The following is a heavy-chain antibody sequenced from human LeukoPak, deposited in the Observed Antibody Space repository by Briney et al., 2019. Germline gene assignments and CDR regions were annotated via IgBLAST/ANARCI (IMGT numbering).Heavy chain of an antibody. V-gene: IGHV4-59*01. J-gene: IGHJ3*02. CDR1: GGSISSYF. D-gene: IGHD3-10*01. Sequence: SETLSLTCTVSGGSISSYFWSWIRQPPGKGLEWIGYIYYSGSTNYNPSLKSRVTISVDTSKNQFSLKLTSVTAADTAVYYCATERPSVRGVIHDAFDIWGQGTTVTVSS. CDR3: ATERPSVRGVIHDAFDI. CDR2: IYYSGST.